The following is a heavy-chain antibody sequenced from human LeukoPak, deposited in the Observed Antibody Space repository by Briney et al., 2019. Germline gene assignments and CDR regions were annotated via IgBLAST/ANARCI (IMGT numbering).Heavy chain of an antibody. J-gene: IGHJ4*02. Sequence: SETLSLTXTVSGGSISSYYWSWIRQPPGKGLEWIGYIYYSGSTNYNPSLKSRVTISVDTSKNQFSLKLSSVTAADTAVYYCARSWGSSSDFDYWGQGTLVTVSS. CDR2: IYYSGST. V-gene: IGHV4-59*01. CDR3: ARSWGSSSDFDY. D-gene: IGHD6-6*01. CDR1: GGSISSYY.